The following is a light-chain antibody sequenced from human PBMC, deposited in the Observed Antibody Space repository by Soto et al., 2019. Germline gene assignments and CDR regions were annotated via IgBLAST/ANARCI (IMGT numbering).Light chain of an antibody. Sequence: EVMLTQSPGTLSLSPGERATLSCRASQSVSSNYLAWYQQKSGQAPRLLIYCASNRATGIPGRFSGSGSGTDFTLTIRRLEPEDFSVYYCQQYDTSPRTFGQGTKVEFK. CDR2: CAS. CDR3: QQYDTSPRT. V-gene: IGKV3-20*01. CDR1: QSVSSNY. J-gene: IGKJ1*01.